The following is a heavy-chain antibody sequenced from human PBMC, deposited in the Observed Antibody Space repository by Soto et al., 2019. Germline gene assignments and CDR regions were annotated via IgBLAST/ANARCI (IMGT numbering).Heavy chain of an antibody. V-gene: IGHV1-69*13. Sequence: SVKVSCKASGGTFSSDAISWVRQAPGQGLEWMGGIIPIFGTANYAQKFQGRVTITADESTSTAYMELSSLRSEDTAVYYCASRDGYNHFHYYYYGMDVWGQGTTVTVSS. D-gene: IGHD5-12*01. CDR3: ASRDGYNHFHYYYYGMDV. CDR1: GGTFSSDA. J-gene: IGHJ6*02. CDR2: IIPIFGTA.